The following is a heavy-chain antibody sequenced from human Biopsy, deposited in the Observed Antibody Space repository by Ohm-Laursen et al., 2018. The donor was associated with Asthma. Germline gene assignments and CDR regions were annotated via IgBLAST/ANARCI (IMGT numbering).Heavy chain of an antibody. D-gene: IGHD3-10*01. V-gene: IGHV1-18*01. J-gene: IGHJ6*02. Sequence: GSSVKVSCKTSGYTFNSAGITWVRQASGQGLEWMGWISVYNGNTKVAQKLQDRVTMITDTSTSTAYMELRSLRSDDTAVYFCARAVDYSHYYGIDVWGQGTTVTAS. CDR2: ISVYNGNT. CDR3: ARAVDYSHYYGIDV. CDR1: GYTFNSAG.